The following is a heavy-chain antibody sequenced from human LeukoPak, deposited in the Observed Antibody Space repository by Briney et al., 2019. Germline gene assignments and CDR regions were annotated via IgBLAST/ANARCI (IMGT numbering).Heavy chain of an antibody. Sequence: ASVKVSCKASGYTFTRYDINWVRQATGQGLEWMGWMNPNSGNTGYAQKFQGRVTMTRNTSISTAYMELSSLRSEDTAVYYCARVVGGASTYYYYGMDVWGQGTTVTVSS. J-gene: IGHJ6*02. D-gene: IGHD2-15*01. CDR2: MNPNSGNT. V-gene: IGHV1-8*01. CDR3: ARVVGGASTYYYYGMDV. CDR1: GYTFTRYD.